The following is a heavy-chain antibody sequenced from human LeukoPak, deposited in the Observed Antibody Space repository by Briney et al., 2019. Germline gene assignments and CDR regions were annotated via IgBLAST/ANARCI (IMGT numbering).Heavy chain of an antibody. CDR3: ARESTVVVPAANDQYYYGMDV. Sequence: GGSLRLSCAASGSTFSSYAMHWVRQAPGKGLEWVAVISYDGSNKYYADSVKGRFTISRDNSKNTLYLQMNSLRAEDTAVYYCARESTVVVPAANDQYYYGMDVWGQGTTVTVSS. J-gene: IGHJ6*02. CDR2: ISYDGSNK. V-gene: IGHV3-30*04. CDR1: GSTFSSYA. D-gene: IGHD2-2*01.